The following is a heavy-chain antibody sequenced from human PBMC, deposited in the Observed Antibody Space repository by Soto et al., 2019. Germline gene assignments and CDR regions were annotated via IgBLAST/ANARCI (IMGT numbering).Heavy chain of an antibody. Sequence: QVQLQQWGAGLLKPSETLSLTCAVYGGSFSGYYWSWIRQPPGKGLEWIGEINHSGSTNYNPSLKSRVTISVDTSKNQFSLKLSSVTAADTAVYYCARGHSSSWQGGYYYGMDVWGQGTTVTVSS. V-gene: IGHV4-34*01. CDR3: ARGHSSSWQGGYYYGMDV. J-gene: IGHJ6*02. D-gene: IGHD6-13*01. CDR1: GGSFSGYY. CDR2: INHSGST.